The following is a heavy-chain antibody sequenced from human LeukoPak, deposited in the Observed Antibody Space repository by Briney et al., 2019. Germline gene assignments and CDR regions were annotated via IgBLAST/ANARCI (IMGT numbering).Heavy chain of an antibody. CDR1: GYTFTGYY. CDR3: ARDRAQGFVVFVAARNWGLDV. Sequence: GASVKVSCKASGYTFTGYYMHWVRQAPGQGLEGMGWINPNSGGTNYAQKFQGRVTMTRDTSISTAYMELSRLRSDDTAVYYCARDRAQGFVVFVAARNWGLDVWGQGTTVTVSS. V-gene: IGHV1-2*02. D-gene: IGHD2-15*01. J-gene: IGHJ6*02. CDR2: INPNSGGT.